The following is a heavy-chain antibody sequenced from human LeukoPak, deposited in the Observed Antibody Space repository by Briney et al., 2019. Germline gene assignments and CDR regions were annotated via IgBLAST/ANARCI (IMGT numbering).Heavy chain of an antibody. CDR1: GFAFNNYA. V-gene: IGHV3-30*04. CDR3: AKARGEYSSSSGLTPFDY. Sequence: GRSLRLSCAASGFAFNNYALHWVRQAPGKGLEWLAVISYDGSNKYYADSVKGRFTISRDNSKNTLYLQINSLRAEDTAVYYCAKARGEYSSSSGLTPFDYWGQGTLVTVSS. J-gene: IGHJ4*02. D-gene: IGHD6-6*01. CDR2: ISYDGSNK.